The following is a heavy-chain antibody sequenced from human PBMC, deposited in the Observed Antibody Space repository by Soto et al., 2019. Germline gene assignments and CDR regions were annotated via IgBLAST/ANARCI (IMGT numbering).Heavy chain of an antibody. Sequence: GGSLRLPCAASGFTFSSFAMNWVRQAPGKGLEWVSAISGSGGDTYYADSVKGRFTISRDNSKNTLYLQMNSLRAEDTAVYYCAKFPGWDLYNNMDVWGKGPTVTVSS. D-gene: IGHD1-26*01. CDR2: ISGSGGDT. CDR3: AKFPGWDLYNNMDV. V-gene: IGHV3-23*01. CDR1: GFTFSSFA. J-gene: IGHJ6*03.